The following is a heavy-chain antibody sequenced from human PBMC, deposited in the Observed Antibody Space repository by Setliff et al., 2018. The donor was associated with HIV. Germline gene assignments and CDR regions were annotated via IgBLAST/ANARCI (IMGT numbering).Heavy chain of an antibody. CDR2: IYTGGST. CDR3: ARDYRPSGYISGWYIDY. Sequence: GGSLRLSCAASGFTVSSNYMTWVRQAPGKGLEWVSVIYTGGSTHYADSVKGRFVISRDNSKNTVYLQMNRLRVEDTAVYYCARDYRPSGYISGWYIDYWGQGTPVTVSS. CDR1: GFTVSSNY. J-gene: IGHJ4*02. V-gene: IGHV3-66*01. D-gene: IGHD6-13*01.